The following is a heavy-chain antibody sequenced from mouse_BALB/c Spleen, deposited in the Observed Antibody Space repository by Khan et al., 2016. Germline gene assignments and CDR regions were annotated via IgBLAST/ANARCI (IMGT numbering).Heavy chain of an antibody. V-gene: IGHV3-6*02. J-gene: IGHJ3*01. CDR1: GYSITSGYY. Sequence: EVQLQESGPGLVKPSQSLSLTCSVTGYSITSGYYWNWIRQFPGNKLEWMGYISYDGSHNYNPSLKNRISITRDTSKNQFFLKLNSVTTEDTATYYCATYGNYGGFAYWGQGTLVTVSA. CDR3: ATYGNYGGFAY. D-gene: IGHD2-1*01. CDR2: ISYDGSH.